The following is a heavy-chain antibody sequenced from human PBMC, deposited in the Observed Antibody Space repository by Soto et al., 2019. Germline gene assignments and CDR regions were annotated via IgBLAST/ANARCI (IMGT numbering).Heavy chain of an antibody. CDR1: GGSFRSSDYY. CDR3: ARPGYSSSWYWFDA. Sequence: QVQLQESGPGLVKPSETLSLTCTVSGGSFRSSDYYWGWIRQPPNKGLEWIGSMHYGGSTFYNPSLKSRVSISVDTAKNQFSLRLTSVTAADTAAYYCARPGYSSSWYWFDAWGQGILVTVSS. V-gene: IGHV4-39*01. CDR2: MHYGGST. D-gene: IGHD6-13*01. J-gene: IGHJ5*02.